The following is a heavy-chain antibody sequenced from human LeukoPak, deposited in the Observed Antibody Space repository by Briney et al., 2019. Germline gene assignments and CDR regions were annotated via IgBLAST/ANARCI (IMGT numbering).Heavy chain of an antibody. CDR1: GFTFSNFW. CDR3: STVEHF. J-gene: IGHJ4*02. D-gene: IGHD1/OR15-1a*01. CDR2: IDHGGSGT. Sequence: GGSLRLSCAASGFTFSNFWMHWVRQIPGKGLVWVSRIDHGGSGTSYADSVKGRFTISRDDAKNMLYLQMNSLRVEDTGLYYCSTVEHFWGQGTLVTVSS. V-gene: IGHV3-74*01.